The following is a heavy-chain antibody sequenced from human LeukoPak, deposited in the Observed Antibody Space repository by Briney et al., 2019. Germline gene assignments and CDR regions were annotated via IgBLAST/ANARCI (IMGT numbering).Heavy chain of an antibody. J-gene: IGHJ6*02. CDR1: GGSISSGGYS. CDR3: ARDLRVYGMDV. Sequence: PSETLSLTCAVSGGSISSGGYSWSWIRQPPGKGLEWIGYIYHSGSTYYNPSLKSRVTISVDRSKNQFSLKLSSVTAADTAVYYCARDLRVYGMDVWGQGTTVTVSS. V-gene: IGHV4-30-2*01. CDR2: IYHSGST.